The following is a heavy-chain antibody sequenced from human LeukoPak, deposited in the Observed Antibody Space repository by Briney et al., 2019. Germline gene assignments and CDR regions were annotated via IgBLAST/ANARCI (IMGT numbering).Heavy chain of an antibody. Sequence: AGGSLRLSCAASGFTFSSYSMNWVRQAPGKGLEWVSSISSSSSYIYYADSVKGRFTISRDNAKNSLYLQMNSLRAEDTAVYYCARGPETAAGSLPDYWGQGTLVTVSS. V-gene: IGHV3-21*01. J-gene: IGHJ4*02. CDR3: ARGPETAAGSLPDY. D-gene: IGHD6-13*01. CDR1: GFTFSSYS. CDR2: ISSSSSYI.